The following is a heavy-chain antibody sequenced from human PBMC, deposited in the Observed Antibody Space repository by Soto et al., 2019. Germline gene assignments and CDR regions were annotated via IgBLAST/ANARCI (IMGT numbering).Heavy chain of an antibody. Sequence: TSETLSLTCTVSGGSLRSYYWTWIRQPPGKGLEWLGNIFYSGGTKYNPSLKSRVTISVDMSKNQFSLKLSSVTAADTAVYYCARLGMAAAGTTNWGQGTLVTVSS. CDR2: IFYSGGT. CDR3: ARLGMAAAGTTN. D-gene: IGHD6-13*01. J-gene: IGHJ4*02. CDR1: GGSLRSYY. V-gene: IGHV4-59*08.